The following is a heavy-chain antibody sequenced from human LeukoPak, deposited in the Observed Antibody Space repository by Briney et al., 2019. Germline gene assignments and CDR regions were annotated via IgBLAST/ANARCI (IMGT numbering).Heavy chain of an antibody. Sequence: GGSLRLSCAASGFTVSSNYMSWVRQAPGKGLEWVSVIYSGGSTYYADSVKGRFTISRDNSKNTLYLQMNSLRAEDTAVYYCAKDHRTMIVVVITRGAFDIWDQGTMVTVSS. V-gene: IGHV3-53*01. CDR2: IYSGGST. CDR1: GFTVSSNY. D-gene: IGHD3-22*01. CDR3: AKDHRTMIVVVITRGAFDI. J-gene: IGHJ3*02.